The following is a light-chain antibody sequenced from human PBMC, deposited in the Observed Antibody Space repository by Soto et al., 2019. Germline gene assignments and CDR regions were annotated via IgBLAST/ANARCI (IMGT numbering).Light chain of an antibody. V-gene: IGKV3-15*01. CDR3: QQYYDWPIT. Sequence: EIVLTQSSSTLYMSPGERATLFCRASQGISTLLAWYQQKPGQAPRLLIYAASTRAAGIPARFSGSGSGTDFALTISSLQSEDFAIYYCQQYYDWPITFGQGTRLEI. CDR2: AAS. J-gene: IGKJ5*01. CDR1: QGISTL.